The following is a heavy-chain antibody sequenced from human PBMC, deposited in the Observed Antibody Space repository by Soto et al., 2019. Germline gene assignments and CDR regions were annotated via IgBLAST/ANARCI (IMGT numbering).Heavy chain of an antibody. V-gene: IGHV4-59*08. CDR2: IYYSGST. D-gene: IGHD5-12*01. CDR3: ARTDSRYAPYTEV. Sequence: PSETLSLTCTVSGGCISSYYWSWIRQPPGKGLEWIGYIYYSGSTNYNPSLKSRVTISVDTSKNQFSLKLRSLSAADTAVYYCARTDSRYAPYTEVWGKGTTVTV. CDR1: GGCISSYY. J-gene: IGHJ6*03.